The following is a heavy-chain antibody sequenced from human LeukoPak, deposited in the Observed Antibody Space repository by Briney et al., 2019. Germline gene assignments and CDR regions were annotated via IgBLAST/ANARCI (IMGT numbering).Heavy chain of an antibody. CDR2: IRTDGSID. V-gene: IGHV3-30*02. J-gene: IGHJ4*02. CDR1: GFTFSSYA. CDR3: AKDQPEAYFDY. D-gene: IGHD1-14*01. Sequence: GGSLRLSCAASGFTFSSYAMSWVRQAPGKGLEWVAFIRTDGSIDYYADSVRGRFTISRDNAKNTLYLQMNSLRAEDAALYYCAKDQPEAYFDYWGQGTLVTVSS.